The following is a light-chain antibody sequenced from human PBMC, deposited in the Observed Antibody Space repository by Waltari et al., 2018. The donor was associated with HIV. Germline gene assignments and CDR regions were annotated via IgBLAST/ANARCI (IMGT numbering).Light chain of an antibody. CDR2: EVT. CDR1: SRDIRNNNL. Sequence: QSALTPPASVSGSPGQSITISCTGTSRDIRNNNLFPWYQQHPGKAPILMIYEVTKRPSGVSNRFSGSKSGNTASLTISGLQAEDEAYYYCCSSAGSSTWVFGGGTQLTVL. V-gene: IGLV2-23*02. J-gene: IGLJ3*02. CDR3: CSSAGSSTWV.